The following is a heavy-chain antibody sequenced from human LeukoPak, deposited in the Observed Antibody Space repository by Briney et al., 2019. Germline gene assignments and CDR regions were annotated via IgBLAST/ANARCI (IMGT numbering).Heavy chain of an antibody. D-gene: IGHD2-2*01. Sequence: SETLSLTCTVSGGSISSGGYYWSWIRQHPGKGLEWIGYIYYSGSTYYNPSLKSRVTISGDTSKNQFSLNLSSVTAADTAVYYCARGPTGGYVGWFDPWGQGTLVTVSS. CDR3: ARGPTGGYVGWFDP. CDR2: IYYSGST. V-gene: IGHV4-31*03. CDR1: GGSISSGGYY. J-gene: IGHJ5*02.